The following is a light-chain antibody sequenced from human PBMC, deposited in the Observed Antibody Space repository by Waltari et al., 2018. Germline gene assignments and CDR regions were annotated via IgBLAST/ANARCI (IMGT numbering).Light chain of an antibody. J-gene: IGKJ1*01. CDR2: GAS. V-gene: IGKV1-39*01. CDR1: QNINSY. Sequence: DIQMTQSPYTLSASVGERVTITCRESQNINSYLNWYRQKPGKAPKVLIYGASSLQSGVPSRFSGSGSWTDFTLTISSLQPEDFATYYCQHSYIIPWTFGLGTKVEMK. CDR3: QHSYIIPWT.